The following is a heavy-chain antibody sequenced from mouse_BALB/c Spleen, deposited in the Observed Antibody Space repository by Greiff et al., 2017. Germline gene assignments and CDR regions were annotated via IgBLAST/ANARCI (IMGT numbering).Heavy chain of an antibody. CDR2: IRSKANNHAT. CDR1: GFTFSDAW. J-gene: IGHJ1*01. CDR3: TRGSGGYFDD. Sequence: EVQLVESGAGLVQPGGSMKLSCAASGFTFSDAWMDWVRQSPEKGLEWVAEIRSKANNHATYSDESVKGRFTISRDESKRSVYLQINSLRAEDTGIYYCTRGSGGYFDDWGEGTPVTVSA. V-gene: IGHV6-6*01.